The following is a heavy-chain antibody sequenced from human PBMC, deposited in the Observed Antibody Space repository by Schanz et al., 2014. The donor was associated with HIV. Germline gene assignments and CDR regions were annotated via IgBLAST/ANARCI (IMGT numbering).Heavy chain of an antibody. D-gene: IGHD2-21*01. CDR2: MNPGSGNT. V-gene: IGHV1-8*02. CDR1: GYNFGNLD. Sequence: QVWLVQSGAEVKKPGASVRVSCKASGYNFGNLDINWVRQATGQGLEWLGWMNPGSGNTGYAWKFQGRVTMTRDTSIRTAYVELSSLRSDDTAVYYCARGGYYRGVGDYYVTTFDYWGRGTKVTVSS. J-gene: IGHJ3*01. CDR3: ARGGYYRGVGDYYVTTFDY.